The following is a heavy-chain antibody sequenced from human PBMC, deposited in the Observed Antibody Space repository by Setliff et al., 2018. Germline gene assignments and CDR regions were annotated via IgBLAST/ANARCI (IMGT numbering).Heavy chain of an antibody. D-gene: IGHD3-16*01. Sequence: VASVKVSCKASGYTFNNYGITWVRQAPGQGPEWLGRIIPVLDTTDYSPKFQDRLTITADEPSRTVNMELHSLRSEDTALYYCARGVVNWAAFNIWGQGTMVTVSS. CDR2: IIPVLDTT. V-gene: IGHV1-69*11. CDR3: ARGVVNWAAFNI. J-gene: IGHJ3*02. CDR1: GYTFNNYG.